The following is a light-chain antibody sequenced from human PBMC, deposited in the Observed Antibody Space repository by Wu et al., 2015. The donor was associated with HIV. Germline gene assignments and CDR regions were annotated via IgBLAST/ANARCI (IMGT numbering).Light chain of an antibody. J-gene: IGKJ4*01. CDR1: QGIDNF. CDR3: QYLSSPLS. V-gene: IGKV1-9*01. CDR2: AAS. Sequence: IQLTQSPSSLSASVGDRVTITCRASQGIDNFLAWYHQQPGKAPKVLIYAASSLRNGVPSRFSGSGSGTEFTLTISSLQPGDFGSYYCQYLSSPLSFGGGTKVEIK.